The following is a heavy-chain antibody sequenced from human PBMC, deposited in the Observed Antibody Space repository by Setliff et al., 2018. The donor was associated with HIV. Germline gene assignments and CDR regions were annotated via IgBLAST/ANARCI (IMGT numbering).Heavy chain of an antibody. CDR2: IYYSGNT. CDR1: GGSIKSSSYY. V-gene: IGHV4-39*07. Sequence: PSETLSLTCTVSGGSIKSSSYYWGWIRQHPGKGLEWIGSIYYSGNTYYNPSLKSRFTISTDTSRNQFSLRLSSVTAADTAIYYCARVPTSSWYVTTQRTKEYFHHWGQGTLVTVSS. D-gene: IGHD6-13*01. CDR3: ARVPTSSWYVTTQRTKEYFHH. J-gene: IGHJ1*01.